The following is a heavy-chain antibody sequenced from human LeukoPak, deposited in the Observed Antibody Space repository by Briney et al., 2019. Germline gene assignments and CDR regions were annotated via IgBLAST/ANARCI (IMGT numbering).Heavy chain of an antibody. J-gene: IGHJ5*02. D-gene: IGHD3-10*01. CDR1: GDSVSSNSAA. V-gene: IGHV6-1*01. Sequence: SQTLSLTCAISGDSVSSNSAAWNWIRQSPSRGLEWLGRTYYRSKWYNEYAVSVKSRITINPDTSKNQFSLQLNSVTPEDTAVYYCARSKTNRAVRGVIITNWFDPWGQGTLVTVSS. CDR2: TYYRSKWYN. CDR3: ARSKTNRAVRGVIITNWFDP.